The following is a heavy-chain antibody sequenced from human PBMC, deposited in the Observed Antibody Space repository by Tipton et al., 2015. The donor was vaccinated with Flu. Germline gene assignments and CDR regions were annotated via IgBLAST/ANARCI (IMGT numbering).Heavy chain of an antibody. D-gene: IGHD4-11*01. V-gene: IGHV4-31*03. CDR2: IFHSGNT. J-gene: IGHJ5*02. CDR3: ARRDYSNYVSDPKSWFDP. Sequence: TLSLTCTVSDGSITSRGYHWNWLRQRPGKGLEWIGYIFHSGNTFYNPSLQSRLTMSLDTSKSQFSLKLGSVTAADTAVYYCARRDYSNYVSDPKSWFDPWGQGTLVAVSS. CDR1: DGSITSRGYH.